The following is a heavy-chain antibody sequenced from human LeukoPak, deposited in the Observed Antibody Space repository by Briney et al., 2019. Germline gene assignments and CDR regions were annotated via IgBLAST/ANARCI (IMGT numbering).Heavy chain of an antibody. V-gene: IGHV3-30*02. CDR1: GFTFSTYG. Sequence: GSPRLFCAASGFTFSTYGMHWVRQAPGKGLEGVAFIRYDASDKNYAASVKGRFTISRDNAKNTLYLQMNSLRTEDTAVYYCTKTFASGSRRDAFDIWGQGTMVTVSS. D-gene: IGHD1-26*01. CDR2: IRYDASDK. J-gene: IGHJ3*02. CDR3: TKTFASGSRRDAFDI.